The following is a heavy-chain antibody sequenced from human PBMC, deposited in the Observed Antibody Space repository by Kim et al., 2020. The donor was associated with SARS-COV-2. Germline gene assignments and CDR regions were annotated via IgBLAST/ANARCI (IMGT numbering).Heavy chain of an antibody. Sequence: SVKVSCKASGGTFSSYAISWVRQAPGQGLEWMGGIIPIFGTANYAQKFQGRVTITADESTSTAYMELSSLRSEDTAVYYCARNYYGSGSYGFVVRDHQDYYYYYGMDVWGQGTTVTVSS. CDR2: IIPIFGTA. J-gene: IGHJ6*02. CDR3: ARNYYGSGSYGFVVRDHQDYYYYYGMDV. CDR1: GGTFSSYA. V-gene: IGHV1-69*13. D-gene: IGHD3-10*01.